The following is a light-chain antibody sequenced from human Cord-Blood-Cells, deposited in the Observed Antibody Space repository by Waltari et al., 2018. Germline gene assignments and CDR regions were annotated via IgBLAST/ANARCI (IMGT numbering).Light chain of an antibody. CDR2: DVS. CDR1: STDVGGYNY. Sequence: QSALTQPASVSGSPGQSITISCTGTSTDVGGYNYVSWYQQHPGKAPKLMIYDVSERPSGVSTRVSGSKSGNTASLTISGLQAEDEADYYCSSYTSSSTWVFGGGTKLTVL. J-gene: IGLJ3*02. V-gene: IGLV2-14*01. CDR3: SSYTSSSTWV.